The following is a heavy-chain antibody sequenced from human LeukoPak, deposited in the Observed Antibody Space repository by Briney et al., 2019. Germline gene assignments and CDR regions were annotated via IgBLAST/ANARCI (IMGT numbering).Heavy chain of an antibody. CDR3: ARLSPAAVAGA. V-gene: IGHV4-39*07. D-gene: IGHD6-19*01. J-gene: IGHJ5*02. Sequence: SETLSLTCTVSGGSISSSSYYWGWIRQPPGKGLEWIGSIYYSGSTYYNPSLKSRVTISVDTSKNQFSLKLSSVTAADTAVYYCARLSPAAVAGAWGQGTLVTVSS. CDR2: IYYSGST. CDR1: GGSISSSSYY.